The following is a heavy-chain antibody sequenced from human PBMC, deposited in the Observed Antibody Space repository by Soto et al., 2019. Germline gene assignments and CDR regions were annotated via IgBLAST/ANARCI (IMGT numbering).Heavy chain of an antibody. J-gene: IGHJ2*01. Sequence: QVQLQQWGAGPLRPLETLSLTCGVSGGSFSGYYWAWIRQSPGKGLEWIGEINDRGSINYNPSLKSRDSISVDTSKNHYSLNLRSVTAADTAVYYCARESHDSLTGPPWVWYFDLWGRGTLVTVSS. D-gene: IGHD3-9*01. CDR2: INDRGSI. CDR1: GGSFSGYY. V-gene: IGHV4-34*01. CDR3: ARESHDSLTGPPWVWYFDL.